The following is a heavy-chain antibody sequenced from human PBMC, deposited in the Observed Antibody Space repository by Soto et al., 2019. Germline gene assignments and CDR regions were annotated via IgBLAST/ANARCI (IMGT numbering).Heavy chain of an antibody. V-gene: IGHV3-33*01. CDR2: IWSGGSNE. D-gene: IGHD1-1*01. J-gene: IGHJ4*01. CDR1: GFTFSRYG. CDR3: ARATGTSYFDY. Sequence: QVQLVESGGGVVQPGRSLRLSCAASGFTFSRYGMHWVRQAPGKGLEWVAVIWSGGSNENYADSVKGRFTISRDNSKNMLYLQMTSLRSEYTAVYYCARATGTSYFDYCGHGSLVSVSS.